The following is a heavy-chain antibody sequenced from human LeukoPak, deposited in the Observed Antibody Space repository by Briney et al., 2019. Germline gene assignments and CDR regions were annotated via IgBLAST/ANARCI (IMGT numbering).Heavy chain of an antibody. Sequence: GGSLRLSCAASGFTFSSYAMSWVRQAPGKGLEGVSYISNSGSTIYYADSVKGRFTISRDNDKNSLYLQMNSLRAEDTAVYYCARGADIVVVVAALRGVDFDYWGQGTLVTVSS. CDR2: ISNSGSTI. CDR3: ARGADIVVVVAALRGVDFDY. CDR1: GFTFSSYA. J-gene: IGHJ4*02. D-gene: IGHD2-15*01. V-gene: IGHV3-48*03.